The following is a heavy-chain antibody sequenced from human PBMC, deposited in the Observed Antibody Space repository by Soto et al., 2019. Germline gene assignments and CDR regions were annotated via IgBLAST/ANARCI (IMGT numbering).Heavy chain of an antibody. CDR1: GDSISSGGYY. Sequence: QVQLQESGPGLVKPSQTLSLTCTVSGDSISSGGYYWSWIRQHPGKGLEWIGYIYYTGSTYYNPSLKSRVIISVDTSQNQFSLKLRSATAADTAVYYCARDQEVNYSDYGASDFYYGMDVWGQGTTVTVSS. D-gene: IGHD4-17*01. J-gene: IGHJ6*02. V-gene: IGHV4-31*03. CDR2: IYYTGST. CDR3: ARDQEVNYSDYGASDFYYGMDV.